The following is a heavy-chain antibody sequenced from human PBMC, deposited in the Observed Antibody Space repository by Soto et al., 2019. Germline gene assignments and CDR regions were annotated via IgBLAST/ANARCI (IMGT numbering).Heavy chain of an antibody. CDR1: GGSISSSSYY. J-gene: IGHJ5*02. V-gene: IGHV4-39*01. D-gene: IGHD3-10*01. Sequence: QLQLQESGPGLVKPSETLSLSCTVSGGSISSSSYYWGWIRQPPGKGLEWIGSIYYSGSTYYNPSLKSRVTISVDTSKNQFSLKLSSVTAADTAVYYCARHGYGSGSYWLNWFDPWGQGTLVTVSS. CDR3: ARHGYGSGSYWLNWFDP. CDR2: IYYSGST.